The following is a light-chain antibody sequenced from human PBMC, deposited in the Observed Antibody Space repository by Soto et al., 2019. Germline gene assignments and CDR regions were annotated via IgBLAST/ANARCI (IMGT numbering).Light chain of an antibody. CDR2: WAS. Sequence: DIVMTQSPDSLAVPLGERATINCRSSHSVSSISNKKSSLAWYQQKPGQPPKLLIYWASTRQSGVPDRFSGSGSGTDFSLNISSLQSEDFALYYCQQYNNWPPWTFGQGTKVEIK. V-gene: IGKV4-1*01. CDR1: HSVSSISNKKSS. CDR3: QQYNNWPPWT. J-gene: IGKJ1*01.